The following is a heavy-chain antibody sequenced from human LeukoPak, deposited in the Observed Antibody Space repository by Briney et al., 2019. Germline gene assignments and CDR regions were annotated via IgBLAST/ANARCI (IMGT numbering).Heavy chain of an antibody. CDR3: ARVATPDVSSPLDF. D-gene: IGHD6-19*01. V-gene: IGHV4-4*07. J-gene: IGHJ4*02. CDR2: IFSRGGA. Sequence: SETLSLTCAVSGGSITGFFWTWIRQPAGEGLQYIGRIFSRGGANYNPSLQSRVSMSVDTSQNLFSLKLTSVTAADTAVYFCARVATPDVSSPLDFWGQGILVTVSS. CDR1: GGSITGFF.